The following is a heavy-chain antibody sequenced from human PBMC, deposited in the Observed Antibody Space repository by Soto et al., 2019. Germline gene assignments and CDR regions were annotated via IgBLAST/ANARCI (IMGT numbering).Heavy chain of an antibody. CDR3: ARQARGYCSGGSCYSSKDNWFDP. CDR2: MFYFGST. J-gene: IGHJ5*02. CDR1: GGSFSSSSHY. D-gene: IGHD2-15*01. V-gene: IGHV4-39*01. Sequence: SETLSLTCTVFGGSFSSSSHYWGWIRQPPGKGLEWLGTMFYFGSTYYNPSLKSRVTISVDTSKNQFSLKLSSVTAADTAVYYCARQARGYCSGGSCYSSKDNWFDPWGQGTLVTVSS.